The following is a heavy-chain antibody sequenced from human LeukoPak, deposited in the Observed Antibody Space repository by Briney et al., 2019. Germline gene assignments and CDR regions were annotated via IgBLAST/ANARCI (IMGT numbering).Heavy chain of an antibody. CDR2: IYYSGST. CDR3: ASFLLGDGDV. D-gene: IGHD7-27*01. V-gene: IGHV4-59*12. J-gene: IGHJ6*04. CDR1: GGSFSGYY. Sequence: SETLSLTCAVYGGSFSGYYWSWIRQPPGKGLEWIGYIYYSGSTNYNPSLKSRVTISVDTSKNQFSLKLSSVTAADTAVYYCASFLLGDGDVWGKGTTVTVSS.